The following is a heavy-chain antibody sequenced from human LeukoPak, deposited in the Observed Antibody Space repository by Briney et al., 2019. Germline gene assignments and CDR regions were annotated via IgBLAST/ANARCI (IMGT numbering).Heavy chain of an antibody. CDR2: ISGDGSAT. CDR1: GFTFSHYW. CDR3: ARDMWGYFDY. Sequence: GGSLRLSCAASGFTFSHYWIHWVRQAPGEGLVWVSRISGDGSATNYADSVKGRFTISRDNAKNTLYLQMDSLRAEDTAVYYCARDMWGYFDYWGQGTLVTVSS. V-gene: IGHV3-74*01. D-gene: IGHD1-26*01. J-gene: IGHJ4*02.